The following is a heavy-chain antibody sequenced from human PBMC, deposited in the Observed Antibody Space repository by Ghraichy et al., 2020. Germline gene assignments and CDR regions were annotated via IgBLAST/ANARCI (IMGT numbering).Heavy chain of an antibody. CDR1: GFTFSSYA. D-gene: IGHD5-12*01. Sequence: GGSLRLSCAASGFTFSSYALNWVRQAPGRGLEWVSGISGGSGTTYYADSVKGRFTISRDNSKNTLYLQMNGLRAEDTAVYYCELRRYSAYDSLPSYFDYWGQGILVTVSS. CDR2: ISGGSGTT. CDR3: ELRRYSAYDSLPSYFDY. V-gene: IGHV3-23*01. J-gene: IGHJ4*02.